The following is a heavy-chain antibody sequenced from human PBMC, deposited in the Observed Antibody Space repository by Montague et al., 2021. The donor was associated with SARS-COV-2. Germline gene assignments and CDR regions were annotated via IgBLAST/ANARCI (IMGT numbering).Heavy chain of an antibody. D-gene: IGHD3-9*01. CDR3: ARAFTDWLRYYGMDV. Sequence: SETLSLTCTVSGGSISSSSYDWGWIRQPPGKGLEWIGSIYYSGSTYYNPSLKSRVTISVDTSKNQFSLKLSSVTAADTAVYCCARAFTDWLRYYGMDVWGQGTPVTVSS. V-gene: IGHV4-39*01. CDR2: IYYSGST. J-gene: IGHJ6*02. CDR1: GGSISSSSYD.